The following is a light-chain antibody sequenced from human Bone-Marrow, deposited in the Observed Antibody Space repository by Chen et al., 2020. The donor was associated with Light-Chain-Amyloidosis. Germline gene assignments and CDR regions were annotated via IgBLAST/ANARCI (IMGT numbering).Light chain of an antibody. V-gene: IGLV3-21*02. CDR1: NIGSTS. CDR2: DDS. CDR3: QVWDRSSDRPV. Sequence: SYVLTQPSSVSVAPGQTATIACGGNNIGSTSVHWYQQPPGQAPLLVVYDDSDRPSGIHERLSGSNSGNTATLTISRVEAGDEADYYCQVWDRSSDRPVFGGGTKLTVL. J-gene: IGLJ3*02.